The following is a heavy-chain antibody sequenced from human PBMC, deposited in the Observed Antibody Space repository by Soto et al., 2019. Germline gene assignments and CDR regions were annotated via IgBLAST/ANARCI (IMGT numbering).Heavy chain of an antibody. J-gene: IGHJ4*02. Sequence: GGSLRLSCAASGFTFSSYAMSWVRQAPGKGLEWVSAISGSGGSTYYADSVKGRFTISRDNSKNTLYLQMNSLRAEDTAVYYCAKVPLYGRMLYGQYFDYWGQGTLVTVSS. D-gene: IGHD2-8*01. V-gene: IGHV3-23*01. CDR3: AKVPLYGRMLYGQYFDY. CDR2: ISGSGGST. CDR1: GFTFSSYA.